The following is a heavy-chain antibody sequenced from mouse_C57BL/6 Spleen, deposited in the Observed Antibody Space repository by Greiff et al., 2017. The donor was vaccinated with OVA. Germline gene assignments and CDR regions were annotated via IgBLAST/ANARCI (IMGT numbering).Heavy chain of an antibody. Sequence: QVQLQQSDAELVKPGASVKISCKVSGYTFTDHTIHWMKQRPEQGLEWIGYIYPRDGSTKYNEKFKGKATLTADKSSSTAYMQLNSLTSDASAVYFCARILTRELRLYAMDDWGQGTSVTVSS. D-gene: IGHD3-2*02. J-gene: IGHJ4*01. V-gene: IGHV1-78*01. CDR3: ARILTRELRLYAMDD. CDR2: IYPRDGST. CDR1: GYTFTDHT.